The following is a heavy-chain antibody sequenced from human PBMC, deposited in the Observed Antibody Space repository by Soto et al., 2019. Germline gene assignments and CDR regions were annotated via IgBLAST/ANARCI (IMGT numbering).Heavy chain of an antibody. CDR1: GYTFTSYA. CDR2: INAGNGNT. V-gene: IGHV1-3*01. J-gene: IGHJ6*03. CDR3: ARACGGDCYSDYYYYYMDV. D-gene: IGHD2-21*01. Sequence: VQLVQSGAEVKKPGASVKVSCKASGYTFTSYAMHWVRQAPGQRLEWMGWINAGNGNTKYSQKFQGRVTITRDTSASTAYMELSSLRSEDTAVYYCARACGGDCYSDYYYYYMDVWGKGTTVTVSS.